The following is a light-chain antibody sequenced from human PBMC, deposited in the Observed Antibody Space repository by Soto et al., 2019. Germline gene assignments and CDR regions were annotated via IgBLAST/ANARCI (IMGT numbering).Light chain of an antibody. CDR1: SSDVGGYNY. J-gene: IGLJ1*01. CDR3: SSYRSTSNYV. Sequence: QSVLTQPASVSGSPGQSITISCTGTSSDVGGYNYVSWYQQHPGKAPKLMIYAVSNRPSGVSNRFSGSKSGNTATLTISGLQAEDEADYYCSSYRSTSNYVLGGGTKVT. CDR2: AVS. V-gene: IGLV2-14*01.